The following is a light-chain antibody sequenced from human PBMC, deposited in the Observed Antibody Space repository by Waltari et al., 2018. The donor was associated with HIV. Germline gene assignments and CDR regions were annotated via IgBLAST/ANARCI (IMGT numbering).Light chain of an antibody. CDR1: QSVSSN. CDR3: QQYNNRPWT. Sequence: EIVMTQSPATLSVSTGERAHFSCRASQSVSSNLAWYQQKPGQAPRLLMYGASTRATGIPARFSGSGSGTEFTLTISSLQSEDFAVYYCQQYNNRPWTFGQGTTVEIK. V-gene: IGKV3D-15*01. J-gene: IGKJ1*01. CDR2: GAS.